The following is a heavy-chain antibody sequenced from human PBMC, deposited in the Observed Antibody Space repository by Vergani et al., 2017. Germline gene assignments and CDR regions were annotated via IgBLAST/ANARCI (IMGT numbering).Heavy chain of an antibody. D-gene: IGHD2-2*01. Sequence: VQLVESGGGLVKPGGSLRLSCAASGFTFSSYSMNWVRQAPGKGLEWVAVIWYDGSNKYYADSVKGRFTISRDNSKNTLYLQMNSLRAEDTAVYYCARDVHCSSTSCYWQFDYWGQGTLVTVSS. J-gene: IGHJ4*02. V-gene: IGHV3-33*08. CDR2: IWYDGSNK. CDR1: GFTFSSYS. CDR3: ARDVHCSSTSCYWQFDY.